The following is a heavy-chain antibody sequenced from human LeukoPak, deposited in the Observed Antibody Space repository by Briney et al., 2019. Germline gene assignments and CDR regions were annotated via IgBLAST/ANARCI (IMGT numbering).Heavy chain of an antibody. V-gene: IGHV3-23*01. D-gene: IGHD2-2*01. CDR1: GFTFSSYA. CDR2: ISGSGGST. J-gene: IGHJ5*02. CDR3: AKDLTPQPANAWFDP. Sequence: GGSLRLSCAASGFTFSSYAMSWVRQAPGKGLEWVSAISGSGGSTYYADSVKGRFTISRDNSKNTVYLQMNSLRAEDSAVYYCAKDLTPQPANAWFDPWGQGTLVTVSS.